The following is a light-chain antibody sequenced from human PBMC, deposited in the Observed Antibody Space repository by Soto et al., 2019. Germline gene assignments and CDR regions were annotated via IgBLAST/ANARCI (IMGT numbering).Light chain of an antibody. J-gene: IGKJ4*01. CDR2: DAS. CDR1: QSVGSY. CDR3: QQRSNGTSLT. V-gene: IGKV3-11*01. Sequence: EMVLVQFPGTLSLSPGERSTLSCMASQSVGSYLAWYQHKPGQAPRLLISDASNRATGIPARFSGSGSETDFTLTISSLEPEDSAVYYSQQRSNGTSLTFGGGTKVDIK.